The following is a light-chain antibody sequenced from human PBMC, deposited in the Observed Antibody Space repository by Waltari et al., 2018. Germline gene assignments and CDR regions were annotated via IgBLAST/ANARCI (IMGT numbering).Light chain of an antibody. V-gene: IGLV3-1*01. CDR2: RDN. CDR3: QAWDNSNVI. J-gene: IGLJ2*01. CDR1: VLGDNS. Sequence: SYELTQPPSVSVSPGQTPTITCSGHVLGDNSASWYPQKSGQSPVLVIYRDNQRPPGIPERFSGSSSGNTATLTVSGTQGMDEADYYCQAWDNSNVIFGGGTKLTVL.